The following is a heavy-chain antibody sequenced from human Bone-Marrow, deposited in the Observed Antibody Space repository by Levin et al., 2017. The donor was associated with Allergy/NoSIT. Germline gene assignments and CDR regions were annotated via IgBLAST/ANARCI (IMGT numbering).Heavy chain of an antibody. CDR3: RCVVVAAPYYFDY. Sequence: LSLTCAASGFTFSNAWMSWVRQAPGKGLEWVGRIKSKTDGGTTDYAAPVKGRFTISRDDSKNTLYLQMNSLKTEDTAVYYCRCVVVAAPYYFDYWGQGTLVTVSS. D-gene: IGHD2-15*01. J-gene: IGHJ4*02. V-gene: IGHV3-15*01. CDR2: IKSKTDGGTT. CDR1: GFTFSNAW.